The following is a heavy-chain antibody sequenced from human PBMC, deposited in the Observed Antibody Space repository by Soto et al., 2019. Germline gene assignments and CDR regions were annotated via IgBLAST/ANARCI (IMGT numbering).Heavy chain of an antibody. D-gene: IGHD3-22*01. V-gene: IGHV2-5*02. CDR1: GFSLSTSGVG. J-gene: IGHJ4*02. Sequence: QITLKESGPTLVKPTQTLTLTCTFSGFSLSTSGVGVGWIRQPPGKALEWLALIYWDDDKRYSPSLKSRLTITKHTSKNQVVLTMTNMDPVDTATYYCAHSYYYDSSGRAFDYWGQGTLVTVSS. CDR3: AHSYYYDSSGRAFDY. CDR2: IYWDDDK.